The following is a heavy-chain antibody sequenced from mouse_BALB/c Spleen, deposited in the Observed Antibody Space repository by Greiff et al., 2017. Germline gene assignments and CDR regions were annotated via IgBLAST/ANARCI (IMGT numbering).Heavy chain of an antibody. CDR3: ARDGPSPSPTAY. J-gene: IGHJ3*01. Sequence: VHLVESGPGLVAPSQSLSITCTVSGFSLTSYGVHWVRQPPGKGLEWLGVIWAGGSTNYNSALMSRLSISKDNSKSQVFLKMNSLQTDDTAMYYCARDGPSPSPTAYWGQGTLVTVSA. CDR1: GFSLTSYG. V-gene: IGHV2-9*02. D-gene: IGHD2-10*01. CDR2: IWAGGST.